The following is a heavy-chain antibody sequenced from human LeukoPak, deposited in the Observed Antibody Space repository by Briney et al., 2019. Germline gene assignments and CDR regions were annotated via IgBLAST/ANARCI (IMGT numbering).Heavy chain of an antibody. D-gene: IGHD4-23*01. V-gene: IGHV1-46*01. Sequence: GASVKVSCKASGYTFTSYYMHWVRQAPGQGLEWMGIINPSGGSTSYAQKFQGRVTMTRDTSTSTVYMELSSLRSEDTAVYYCARDHYGGNSWDWYFDLWGRGILVTVSS. J-gene: IGHJ2*01. CDR3: ARDHYGGNSWDWYFDL. CDR2: INPSGGST. CDR1: GYTFTSYY.